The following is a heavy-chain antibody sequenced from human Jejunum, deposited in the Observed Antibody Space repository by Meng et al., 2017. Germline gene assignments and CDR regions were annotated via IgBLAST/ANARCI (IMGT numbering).Heavy chain of an antibody. CDR1: GASFSNGDYW. CDR3: ARFTSENNYGDDF. D-gene: IGHD5-18*01. V-gene: IGHV4-39*07. Sequence: SETLSLTCTVSGASFSNGDYWWGWLRPPPEKGLEWLGSIYYSGRNSYNPSLKSRVTMSGDTSKSQFSLRLPSVTAADTAVYYCARFTSENNYGDDFWGQGTLVTVSS. J-gene: IGHJ4*02. CDR2: IYYSGRN.